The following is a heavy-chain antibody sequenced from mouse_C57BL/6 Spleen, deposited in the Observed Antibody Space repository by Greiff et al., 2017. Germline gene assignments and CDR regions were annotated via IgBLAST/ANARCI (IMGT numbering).Heavy chain of an antibody. J-gene: IGHJ1*03. D-gene: IGHD1-1*01. CDR2: ISYDGSN. CDR1: GYSITSGYY. Sequence: EVKLVESGPGLVKPSQSLSLTCSVTGYSITSGYYWNWIRQFPGNKLEWMGYISYDGSNNYNPSLKNRISITRDTSKNQFFLKLNSVTTEDTATYYCARYYYGSSYGYFDVWGTGTTVTVSS. V-gene: IGHV3-6*01. CDR3: ARYYYGSSYGYFDV.